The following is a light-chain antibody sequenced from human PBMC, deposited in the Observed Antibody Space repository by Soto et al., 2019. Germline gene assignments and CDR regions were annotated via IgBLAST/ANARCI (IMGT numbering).Light chain of an antibody. Sequence: DIQLTQSPSSVSASLGYRVTFTCLASQAIRNWVAWYQQRPGKAPILLIYAASTLQSGVPSRFSGSGSGTEFTLTISSLQPDDFATYYCQHYNSYSEAFGQGTKVDIK. CDR2: AAS. CDR1: QAIRNW. CDR3: QHYNSYSEA. V-gene: IGKV1D-16*01. J-gene: IGKJ1*01.